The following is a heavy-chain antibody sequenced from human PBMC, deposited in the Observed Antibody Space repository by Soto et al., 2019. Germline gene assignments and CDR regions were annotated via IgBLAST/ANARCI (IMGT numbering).Heavy chain of an antibody. CDR3: VRLIGNSWLDS. V-gene: IGHV6-1*01. D-gene: IGHD2-8*01. J-gene: IGHJ5*01. CDR2: TYYRSKWYN. Sequence: SETLSLTCAISGDSVSSNSATWNWIRQSQSRCLERLGRTYYRSKWYNDYAVSVKSRITINPDTSNNQLSLQLNSVTPDDTAVYYCVRLIGNSWLDSWGQGTLVTVSS. CDR1: GDSVSSNSAT.